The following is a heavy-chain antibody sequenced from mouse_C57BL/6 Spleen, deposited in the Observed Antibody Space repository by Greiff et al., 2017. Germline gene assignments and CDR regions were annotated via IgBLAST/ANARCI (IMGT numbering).Heavy chain of an antibody. Sequence: QVQLQQPGAELVKPGASVKLSCKASGYTFTSYWMHWVKQRPGRGLEWIGRIDPDSGGTKYNEKFKSKATLTVDKPSSTAYMQLSSLTSEDSAVYYGARWDLATVVATDYFDYWGQGTTLTVSS. V-gene: IGHV1-72*01. CDR2: IDPDSGGT. D-gene: IGHD1-1*01. CDR1: GYTFTSYW. J-gene: IGHJ2*01. CDR3: ARWDLATVVATDYFDY.